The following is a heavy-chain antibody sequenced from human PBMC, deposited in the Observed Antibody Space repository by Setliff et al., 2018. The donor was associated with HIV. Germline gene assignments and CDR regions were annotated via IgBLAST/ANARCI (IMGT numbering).Heavy chain of an antibody. CDR2: IYYTGTT. Sequence: SETLSLTCTVSGGSISSSSYYWGWIRQPPGKGLEWIGNIYYTGTTKYNPSLKSRVTMSVDTSKNQLSLKLSSLTAADTAVYYCARDRPPSTVDMLGAFDRWGQGTMVTVSS. CDR1: GGSISSSSYY. J-gene: IGHJ3*02. D-gene: IGHD4-17*01. V-gene: IGHV4-39*07. CDR3: ARDRPPSTVDMLGAFDR.